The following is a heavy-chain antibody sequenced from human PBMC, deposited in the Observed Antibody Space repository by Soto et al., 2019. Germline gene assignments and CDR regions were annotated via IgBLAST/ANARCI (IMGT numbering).Heavy chain of an antibody. CDR3: ARGLTYSNYVDYHYYYMDV. D-gene: IGHD4-4*01. V-gene: IGHV4-61*01. CDR2: IYYSGST. J-gene: IGHJ6*03. Sequence: PSETLSLTCTVSGGSVSSGSYYWSWIRQPPGKGLEWIGYIYYSGSTNYNPSLKGRVTISVDTSKNQFSLKLSSVTAADTAVYYCARGLTYSNYVDYHYYYMDVWGKGTTVTVSS. CDR1: GGSVSSGSYY.